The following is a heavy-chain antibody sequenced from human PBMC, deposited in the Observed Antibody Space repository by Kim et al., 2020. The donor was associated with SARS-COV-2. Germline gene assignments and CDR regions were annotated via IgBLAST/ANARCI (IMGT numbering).Heavy chain of an antibody. V-gene: IGHV5-51*01. Sequence: GESLKISCKGSGYSFTSYWIGWVRQMPGKGLEWMGIIYPGDSDTRYSPSFQGQVTISADKSISTAYLQWSSLKASDTAMYYCARRYDILTGYYNWYYFDYWGQGTLVTVSS. CDR3: ARRYDILTGYYNWYYFDY. CDR1: GYSFTSYW. CDR2: IYPGDSDT. J-gene: IGHJ4*02. D-gene: IGHD3-9*01.